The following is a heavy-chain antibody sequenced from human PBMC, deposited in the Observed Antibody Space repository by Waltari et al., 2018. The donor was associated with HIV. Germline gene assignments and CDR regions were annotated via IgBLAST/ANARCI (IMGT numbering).Heavy chain of an antibody. CDR2: TRNKANSYTT. CDR3: ARGYLLDY. CDR1: GFTVSDHY. J-gene: IGHJ4*02. V-gene: IGHV3-72*01. D-gene: IGHD1-1*01. Sequence: EVQLVESGGGLVQPGGSLRLSCAASGFTVSDHYMDWVRQAPGKGLEWVGRTRNKANSYTTEYAASVKGRFTISRDDSKNSLYLQMNSLKTEDTAVYYCARGYLLDYWGQGTLVTVSS.